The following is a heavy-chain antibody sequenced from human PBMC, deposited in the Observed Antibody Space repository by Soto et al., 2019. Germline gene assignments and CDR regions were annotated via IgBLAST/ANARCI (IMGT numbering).Heavy chain of an antibody. Sequence: QVQLQESGPGLVKPSQTLSLTCTVSGASISGDGYSWSWIRQQPGKGLQWIGYIYYSGSTYYTPSLKGRLTISAGMAKNQFSIELTSVTAADTAIYYCARGPYGDPAPRLDPWGQGALVTVSS. CDR1: GASISGDGYS. CDR3: ARGPYGDPAPRLDP. D-gene: IGHD4-17*01. J-gene: IGHJ5*02. V-gene: IGHV4-31*03. CDR2: IYYSGST.